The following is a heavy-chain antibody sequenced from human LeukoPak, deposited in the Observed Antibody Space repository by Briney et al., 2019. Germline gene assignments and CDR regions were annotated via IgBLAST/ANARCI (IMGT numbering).Heavy chain of an antibody. Sequence: GGSLRLSCAASRFTFSNYAITWVRQAPGKGLDWVSTISASGDTTSYADSVKGRFTISRDNSKNTLYLQMNSLRAEDTAVYYCARSSIAARVHYYYMDVWGKGTTVTVSS. CDR1: RFTFSNYA. V-gene: IGHV3-23*01. CDR3: ARSSIAARVHYYYMDV. J-gene: IGHJ6*03. CDR2: ISASGDTT. D-gene: IGHD6-6*01.